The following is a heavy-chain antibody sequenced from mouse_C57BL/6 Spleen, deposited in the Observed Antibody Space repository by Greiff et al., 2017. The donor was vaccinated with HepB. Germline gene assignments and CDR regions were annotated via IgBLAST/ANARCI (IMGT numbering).Heavy chain of an antibody. CDR3: ASYYSNYDAMDY. D-gene: IGHD2-5*01. CDR2: INPDSSTI. J-gene: IGHJ4*01. Sequence: EVQLVDSGGGLVQPGGSLKLSCAASGIDFSRYWMSWVRRAPGKGLEWIGEINPDSSTINYAPSLKDKFIISRDNAKNTLYLQMSKVRSEDTALYYCASYYSNYDAMDYWGQGTSVTVSS. CDR1: GIDFSRYW. V-gene: IGHV4-1*01.